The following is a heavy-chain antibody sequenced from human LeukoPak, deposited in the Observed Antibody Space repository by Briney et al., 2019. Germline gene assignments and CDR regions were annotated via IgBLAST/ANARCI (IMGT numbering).Heavy chain of an antibody. J-gene: IGHJ3*02. D-gene: IGHD1-26*01. V-gene: IGHV4-39*01. CDR3: ARPDSGTYVARAFDI. CDR2: IYYSGST. CDR1: GGSISSSNYY. Sequence: PSETQSLTCTVSGGSISSSNYYWGWFRQPPGKGLEWIGSIYYSGSTYYTPSLKSRATISVDTSKNQFSLKLSSVTAADTAIYYCARPDSGTYVARAFDIWGQGTLVSVSS.